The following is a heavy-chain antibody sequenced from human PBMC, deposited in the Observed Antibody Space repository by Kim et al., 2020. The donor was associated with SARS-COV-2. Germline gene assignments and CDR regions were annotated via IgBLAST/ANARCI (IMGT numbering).Heavy chain of an antibody. D-gene: IGHD3-3*01. CDR2: ISSSGSTI. V-gene: IGHV3-11*01. CDR3: ARERTRITIFGVVHRYGMDV. Sequence: GGSLRLSCAASGFTFSDYYMSWIRQAPGKGLEWVSYISSSGSTIYYADSVKGRFTISRDNAKNSLYLQMNSLRAEDTAVYYRARERTRITIFGVVHRYGMDVWGQGTTVTVSS. J-gene: IGHJ6*02. CDR1: GFTFSDYY.